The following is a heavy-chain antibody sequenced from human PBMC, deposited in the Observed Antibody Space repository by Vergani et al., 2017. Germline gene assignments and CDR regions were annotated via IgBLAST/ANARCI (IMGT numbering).Heavy chain of an antibody. D-gene: IGHD2-2*02. CDR1: GFTFSSAW. V-gene: IGHV3-15*01. CDR2: IRPKTDGETT. CDR3: ARDNKYCSSTSCYTRAFSTI. J-gene: IGHJ3*02. Sequence: EVQPVESGGGLVKPGGSLRLSCTTSGFTFSSAWMSWVRQAPGKGLEWVARIRPKTDGETTDYAAPVKGRFTISRDDSKNTLYLQMNSLKTEDTAVYYCARDNKYCSSTSCYTRAFSTIWGQGTMVTVSS.